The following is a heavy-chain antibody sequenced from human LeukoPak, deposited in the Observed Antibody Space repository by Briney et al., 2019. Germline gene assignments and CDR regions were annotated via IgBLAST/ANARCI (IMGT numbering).Heavy chain of an antibody. V-gene: IGHV3-21*01. CDR1: GFTFSNYV. Sequence: GGSLRLSCAASGFTFSNYVMNWVRQAPGKGLEWVSSISTSSIYIYYADSVKGRFTISRDNAKNSLYLQMNSLRAEDTAVYYCARDRTPYDSYDYWGQGTLVTVSS. CDR3: ARDRTPYDSYDY. J-gene: IGHJ4*02. CDR2: ISTSSIYI. D-gene: IGHD3-16*01.